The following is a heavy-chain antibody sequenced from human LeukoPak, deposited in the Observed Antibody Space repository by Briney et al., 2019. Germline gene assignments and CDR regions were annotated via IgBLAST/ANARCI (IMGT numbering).Heavy chain of an antibody. V-gene: IGHV5-51*01. Sequence: GESLKISCKGSGYSFTSYWIGWVRQMPGKGLEWMGIIYPGDSDTRYSPSFQGQVTISADKSISTAYLQWSSLKASDTAMYYCARRIYCSSTSCPDAFDLWGQGKMVTVSS. D-gene: IGHD2-2*01. CDR1: GYSFTSYW. CDR2: IYPGDSDT. CDR3: ARRIYCSSTSCPDAFDL. J-gene: IGHJ3*01.